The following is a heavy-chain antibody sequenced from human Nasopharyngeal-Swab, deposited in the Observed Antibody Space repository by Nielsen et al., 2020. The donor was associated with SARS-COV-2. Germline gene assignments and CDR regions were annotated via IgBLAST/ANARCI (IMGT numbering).Heavy chain of an antibody. Sequence: GESLKISCAASGFTFSNYWMHWVRQAPGKGLVWVSLIKSDGSSTRYADSVKGRFTISRDNAKNSLYLQMNSLRAEDTALYHCARSPGYYYYYGMDVWGQGTTVTVSS. CDR3: ARSPGYYYYYGMDV. V-gene: IGHV3-74*01. CDR2: IKSDGSST. CDR1: GFTFSNYW. J-gene: IGHJ6*02. D-gene: IGHD2-2*03.